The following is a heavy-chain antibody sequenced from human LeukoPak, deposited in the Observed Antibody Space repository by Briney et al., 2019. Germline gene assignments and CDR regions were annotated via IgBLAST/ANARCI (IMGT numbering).Heavy chain of an antibody. CDR1: IGSISSSKW. CDR3: ARDGPSSGLFIDY. CDR2: IYLYGTT. V-gene: IGHV4-4*02. Sequence: SETLSLTCSVSIGSISSSKWWSWVRQSPVKGLEWIGEIYLYGTTNYNPSFTSRVTMSVDRSRNQFSLKLTSVTAADTAVYYCARDGPSSGLFIDYWGQGILVTVSS. D-gene: IGHD3-22*01. J-gene: IGHJ4*02.